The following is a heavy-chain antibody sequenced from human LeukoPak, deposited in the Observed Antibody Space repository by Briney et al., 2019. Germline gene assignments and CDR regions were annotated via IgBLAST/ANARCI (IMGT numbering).Heavy chain of an antibody. D-gene: IGHD5-12*01. CDR2: IYYSGST. J-gene: IGHJ4*02. V-gene: IGHV4-59*01. CDR3: ARGGDSGYDPLDY. CDR1: GGSISSYY. Sequence: PSETLSLTCTVSGGSISSYYWSWIRQPPGKGLEWIGYIYYSGSTNYNPSLKSRVTISVDTSKNQFSLKLSSVTAADTAVYHCARGGDSGYDPLDYWGQGTLVTVSS.